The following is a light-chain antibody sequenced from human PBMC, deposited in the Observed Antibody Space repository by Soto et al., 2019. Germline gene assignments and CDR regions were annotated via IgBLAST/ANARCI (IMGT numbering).Light chain of an antibody. J-gene: IGKJ2*01. CDR1: QSVSSSY. V-gene: IGKV3-20*01. Sequence: EIVLTQSPGTLSLSPGERATLSCRASQSVSSSYLAWYQQKPGQAPRLLIYGASSRATGIPDRFSGSGSGTDFTLTISRLEADDFAVYYGQQDGSSPPYTFGQGTKLEIK. CDR3: QQDGSSPPYT. CDR2: GAS.